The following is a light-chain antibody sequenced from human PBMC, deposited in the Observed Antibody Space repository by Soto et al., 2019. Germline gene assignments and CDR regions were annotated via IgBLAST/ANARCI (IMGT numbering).Light chain of an antibody. V-gene: IGLV7-43*01. Sequence: QAVVTQEPSLTVSPGGTVTLTCASSTGAVTSGFYPNWFQQKPGQPPRTLIFSTSTKHSWTPARFSGSLLGGKAALTLSGVQPEGEADYYCLLFFGAAQVGVFGGGTKLTVL. CDR1: TGAVTSGFY. J-gene: IGLJ2*01. CDR2: STS. CDR3: LLFFGAAQVGV.